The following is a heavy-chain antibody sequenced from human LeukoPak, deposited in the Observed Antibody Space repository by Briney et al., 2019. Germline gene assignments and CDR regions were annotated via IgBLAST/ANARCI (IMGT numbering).Heavy chain of an antibody. V-gene: IGHV3-7*04. CDR1: GFTFSRFL. CDR3: ARDGTYTDYDPDFDI. D-gene: IGHD5-12*01. J-gene: IGHJ4*02. Sequence: GGSLRLSCAASGFTFSRFLMSWVRQAPGKGLEWVANIKQDGSEKYYVDSVKGRFTISRDNAKNSLYLQMNSLRAEDTAVFYCARDGTYTDYDPDFDIWGQGTLVTVSS. CDR2: IKQDGSEK.